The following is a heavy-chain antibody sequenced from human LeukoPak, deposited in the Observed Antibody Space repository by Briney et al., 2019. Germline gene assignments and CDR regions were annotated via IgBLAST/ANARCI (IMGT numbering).Heavy chain of an antibody. CDR3: ARDSPFIAVVGRLFDY. CDR2: IYYSGST. D-gene: IGHD6-13*01. V-gene: IGHV4-39*07. Sequence: PSETLSLTCTVSGGSISSSSYYWGWIRQPPGKGLEWIGSIYYSGSTYYNPSLKSRVTISVDTSKNQFSLKLSSVTAADTAVYYCARDSPFIAVVGRLFDYWGQGTLVTVSS. J-gene: IGHJ4*02. CDR1: GGSISSSSYY.